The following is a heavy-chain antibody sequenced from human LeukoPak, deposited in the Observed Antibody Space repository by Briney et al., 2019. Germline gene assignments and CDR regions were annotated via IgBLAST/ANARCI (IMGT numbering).Heavy chain of an antibody. CDR3: AGDPGVTMARGVSY. D-gene: IGHD3-10*01. Sequence: GGSLRLSCAASGFTLSSYWMNWVRQAPGKGLEWVANIKEDGSEKYYVDSVKGRFTISRDNAKNSLYLQMNSLRAEDTAVYYCAGDPGVTMARGVSYWGQGTLVTVSS. CDR2: IKEDGSEK. V-gene: IGHV3-7*01. J-gene: IGHJ4*02. CDR1: GFTLSSYW.